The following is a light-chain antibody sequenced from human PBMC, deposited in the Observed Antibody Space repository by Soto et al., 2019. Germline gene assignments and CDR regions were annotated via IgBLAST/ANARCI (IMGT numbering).Light chain of an antibody. Sequence: DIQMTQSPSSLSASVGDRVTITFRASQRVSINLNWYQQKPGKAPKLLIYTASSLQSGVPSRFSGSGSGTEFTLTISGLQPEDFGTYYCQQSYSTPRTFGHGTKVDI. V-gene: IGKV1-39*01. CDR1: QRVSIN. CDR2: TAS. J-gene: IGKJ1*01. CDR3: QQSYSTPRT.